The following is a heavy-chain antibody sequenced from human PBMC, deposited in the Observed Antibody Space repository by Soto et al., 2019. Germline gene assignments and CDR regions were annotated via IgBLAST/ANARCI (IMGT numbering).Heavy chain of an antibody. CDR1: GYTFTSYG. J-gene: IGHJ4*02. CDR3: ARDPTIFGVVIPFDY. CDR2: ISAYNGNT. Sequence: QVQLVQSGAEVKKPGASVKVSCKASGYTFTSYGISWVRQAPGQGLEWMGWISAYNGNTNYAQKLQGRVTMTTDTPTSTAYMELRSLRSDDTAVYYCARDPTIFGVVIPFDYWGQGTLVTVSS. V-gene: IGHV1-18*01. D-gene: IGHD3-3*01.